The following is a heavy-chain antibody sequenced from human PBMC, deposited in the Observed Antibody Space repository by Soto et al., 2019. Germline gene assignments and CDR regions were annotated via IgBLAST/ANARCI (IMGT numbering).Heavy chain of an antibody. CDR1: GGTFSSYT. J-gene: IGHJ4*02. CDR2: ITPMFGTP. CDR3: ARDGTLYDSRAYYYLY. Sequence: ASVKVSCKASGGTFSSYTITWVRQAPGQGLEWMGGITPMFGTPNYAQKFRGRVTITADESTSTAYMELSSLRSEDTAMYFCARDGTLYDSRAYYYLYWGQGTLVTVSS. V-gene: IGHV1-69*13. D-gene: IGHD3-22*01.